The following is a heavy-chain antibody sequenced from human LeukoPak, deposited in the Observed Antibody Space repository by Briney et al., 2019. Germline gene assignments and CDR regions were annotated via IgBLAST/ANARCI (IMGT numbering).Heavy chain of an antibody. CDR2: IYPGDSDT. Sequence: GESLKISCKGSGYSFTHYWIGWVRQMPGKGLEWMGIIYPGDSDTRYSPSFQGQVTISADKSISTAYPQWNSLKASDTAMYYCARQDGSAWYYFDYWGQGTLVTVSS. D-gene: IGHD6-19*01. V-gene: IGHV5-51*01. CDR3: ARQDGSAWYYFDY. CDR1: GYSFTHYW. J-gene: IGHJ4*02.